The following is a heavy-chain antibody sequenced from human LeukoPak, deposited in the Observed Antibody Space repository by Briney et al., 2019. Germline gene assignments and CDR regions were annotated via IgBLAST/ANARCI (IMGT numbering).Heavy chain of an antibody. J-gene: IGHJ4*02. Sequence: GGSLRLSCVVSGFTFSSYWMSWVRQAPGKGLEWVANIKEDGREKNYVDSVKGRFTFSGDNANNSLYLQMSNLRAEDTAVYYCAKGPGNWIANFDYWGQGTLVTVSS. CDR1: GFTFSSYW. CDR3: AKGPGNWIANFDY. CDR2: IKEDGREK. D-gene: IGHD1-20*01. V-gene: IGHV3-7*03.